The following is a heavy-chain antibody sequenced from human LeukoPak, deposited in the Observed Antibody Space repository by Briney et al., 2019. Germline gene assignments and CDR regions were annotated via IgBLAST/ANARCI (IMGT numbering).Heavy chain of an antibody. CDR2: IYHSGST. CDR3: ARGAGYSSSSEDYYFDY. J-gene: IGHJ4*02. V-gene: IGHV4-4*02. CDR1: GGSISSSNW. Sequence: SGTLSLTCAVSGGSISSSNWWSWVRQSPGRGLEWIGEIYHSGSTNYNPSLKSRVTISLDKSNNHFSLKLRSVTAADTAVYYCARGAGYSSSSEDYYFDYWGQGTLVTVSS. D-gene: IGHD6-6*01.